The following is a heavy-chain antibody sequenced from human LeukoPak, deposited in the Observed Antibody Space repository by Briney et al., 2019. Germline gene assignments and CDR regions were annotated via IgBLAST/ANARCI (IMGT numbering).Heavy chain of an antibody. CDR3: ARSLLWFGELLPHNWFDP. V-gene: IGHV4-59*08. D-gene: IGHD3-10*01. CDR1: GGSISSYY. CDR2: IYYSVSP. Sequence: PSETLSLTCTVSGGSISSYYWSWVRQPPGKGREWMGYIYYSVSPNYNPSLKSRVTISVDTSKNQFSLKLSSVTAADTAVYYCARSLLWFGELLPHNWFDPWGQGTLVTVSS. J-gene: IGHJ5*02.